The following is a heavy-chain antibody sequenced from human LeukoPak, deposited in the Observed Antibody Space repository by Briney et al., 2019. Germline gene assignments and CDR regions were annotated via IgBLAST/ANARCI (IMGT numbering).Heavy chain of an antibody. D-gene: IGHD1-26*01. J-gene: IGHJ4*02. CDR2: TSDTGSFT. Sequence: GGSLRLSCAASGFTFSGYSLTWVRQAPGKGLEWVSSTSDTGSFTYYSDSVKGRFTISRDNAKNSTFLQMNSLRAEDTAVYYCARQGSGSYTRFDYWGQGTLVTVSS. CDR3: ARQGSGSYTRFDY. CDR1: GFTFSGYS. V-gene: IGHV3-21*01.